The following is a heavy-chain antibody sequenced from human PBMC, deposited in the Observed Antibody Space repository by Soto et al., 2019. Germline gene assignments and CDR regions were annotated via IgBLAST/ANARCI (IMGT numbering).Heavy chain of an antibody. CDR2: IYYSGST. D-gene: IGHD2-2*01. V-gene: IGHV4-59*08. CDR1: GGSISSYY. CDR3: SRRYASCFDY. Sequence: QVQLQESGPGLVKPSETLSLTCTVSGGSISSYYWSWIRQPPGKGLEWIGYIYYSGSTNYNPSLKSRVTISVETSKNQLSLKQISVTAADTAVYYCSRRYASCFDYWGQGTLVTVSS. J-gene: IGHJ4*02.